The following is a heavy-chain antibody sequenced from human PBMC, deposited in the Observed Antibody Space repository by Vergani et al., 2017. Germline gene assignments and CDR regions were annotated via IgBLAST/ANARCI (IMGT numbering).Heavy chain of an antibody. CDR3: ARVGSFRRGPDY. CDR1: GGSISSGDYY. Sequence: QVQLQESGPGLVKPSQTLYLTCTVSGGSISSGDYYWSWICQPPGKGLEWIGYIYYSGSTYYNPSLKSRVTIAVDTSKNQFSLKLSSVTAADTAVYYCARVGSFRRGPDYWGQGTLVTVSS. V-gene: IGHV4-30-4*01. CDR2: IYYSGST. D-gene: IGHD3-10*01. J-gene: IGHJ4*02.